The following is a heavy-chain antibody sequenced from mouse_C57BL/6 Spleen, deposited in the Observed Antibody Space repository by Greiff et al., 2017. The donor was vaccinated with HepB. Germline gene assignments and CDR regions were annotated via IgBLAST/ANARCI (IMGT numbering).Heavy chain of an antibody. D-gene: IGHD1-1*01. V-gene: IGHV1-85*01. CDR3: ARWGTTVVGPFAY. CDR1: GYTFTSYD. CDR2: IYPRDGST. Sequence: VQLVESGPELVKPGASVKLSCKASGYTFTSYDINWVKQRPGQGLEWIGWIYPRDGSTKYNEKFKGKATLTVDTSSSTAYMELHSLTSEDSAVYFCARWGTTVVGPFAYWGQGTLVTVSA. J-gene: IGHJ3*01.